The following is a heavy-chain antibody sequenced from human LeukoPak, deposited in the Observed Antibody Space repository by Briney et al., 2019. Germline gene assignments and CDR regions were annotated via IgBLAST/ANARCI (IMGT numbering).Heavy chain of an antibody. D-gene: IGHD3-3*01. CDR2: IYYSGST. CDR3: ARRGSGYYRKEYYFDY. Sequence: SETLSLTCTVSGGSISSYYWSWIRQAPGKGLEWIGYIYYSGSTNYNPSLKSRVTISVDTSKNQFSLKLSSVTAADTAVYYCARRGSGYYRKEYYFDYWGQGTLVTVSS. CDR1: GGSISSYY. V-gene: IGHV4-59*01. J-gene: IGHJ4*02.